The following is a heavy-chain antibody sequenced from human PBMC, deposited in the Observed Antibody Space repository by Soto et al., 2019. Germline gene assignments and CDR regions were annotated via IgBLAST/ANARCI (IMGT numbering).Heavy chain of an antibody. D-gene: IGHD5-12*01. CDR3: ATRATGRAY. Sequence: QVQLQESGPGLVKPSGTLSLTCAVSGVSIGSHDWWTWVRQPPGKGLEWIGESHQSGNTNYNSSRETRVTISLDKSKTRFSLQLSSVTVADTAVYYCATRATGRAYWGQGTLVTVSS. J-gene: IGHJ4*02. CDR2: SHQSGNT. CDR1: GVSIGSHDW. V-gene: IGHV4-4*02.